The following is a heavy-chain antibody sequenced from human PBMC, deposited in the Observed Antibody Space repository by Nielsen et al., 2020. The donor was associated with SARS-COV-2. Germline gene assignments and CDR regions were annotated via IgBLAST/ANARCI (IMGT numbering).Heavy chain of an antibody. Sequence: GESLKISCAASGFTFSDSYMNWIRQAPGKGLEWISHITSSGGPIYYADSVKGRFTISRDNAKNSMSLQMNSLRVEDTAVYYCARDWSRAFDVWGQGTMVTVSS. CDR3: ARDWSRAFDV. V-gene: IGHV3-11*04. CDR2: ITSSGGPI. J-gene: IGHJ3*01. CDR1: GFTFSDSY.